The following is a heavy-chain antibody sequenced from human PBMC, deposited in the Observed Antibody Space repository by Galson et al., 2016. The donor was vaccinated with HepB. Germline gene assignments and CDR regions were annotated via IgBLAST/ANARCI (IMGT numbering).Heavy chain of an antibody. V-gene: IGHV4-4*01. D-gene: IGHD2-2*01. CDR2: IYHTGTS. CDR1: GASVNSSNW. J-gene: IGHJ5*02. Sequence: LTCAVSGASVNSSNWWTWVRQAPGTGLEWIGEIYHTGTSNNNPFLSSRFTLSVDKSRNQFSLNLTSVTAADTAVYCCARAAIIPGARMVFDPWGQGTLVTVSS. CDR3: ARAAIIPGARMVFDP.